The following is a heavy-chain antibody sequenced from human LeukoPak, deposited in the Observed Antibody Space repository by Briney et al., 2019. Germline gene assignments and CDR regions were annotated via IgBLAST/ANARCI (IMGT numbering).Heavy chain of an antibody. CDR2: IIPILGIA. Sequence: SVKVSCKASGGTFSSYAISWVRQAPGQGLEWMGRIIPILGIANYAQKFQGRVTITADKSTSTAYMELSSLRSEDTAVYYCARIYYYDSSGPAPYYYYYYGMDVWGQGTTVTVSS. V-gene: IGHV1-69*04. J-gene: IGHJ6*02. CDR1: GGTFSSYA. D-gene: IGHD3-22*01. CDR3: ARIYYYDSSGPAPYYYYYYGMDV.